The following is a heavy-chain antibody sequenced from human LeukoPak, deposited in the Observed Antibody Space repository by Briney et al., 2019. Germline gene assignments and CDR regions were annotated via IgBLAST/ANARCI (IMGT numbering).Heavy chain of an antibody. CDR2: LKQDGSEK. CDR1: GFTFSTYW. CDR3: ARDKWFGETDY. V-gene: IGHV3-7*01. D-gene: IGHD3-10*01. J-gene: IGHJ4*02. Sequence: GGSLRLSCAASGFTFSTYWMSWVRQAPGKGPEWVANLKQDGSEKYYVDSVKGRFTISRDNAKNSLYLQMNSLRAEDTAVYYCARDKWFGETDYWGQGTLVTVSS.